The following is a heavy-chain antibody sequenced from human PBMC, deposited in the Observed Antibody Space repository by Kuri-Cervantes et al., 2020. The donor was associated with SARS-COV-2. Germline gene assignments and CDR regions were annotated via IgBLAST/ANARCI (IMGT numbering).Heavy chain of an antibody. CDR1: GFTFSTYE. CDR2: ITGSGTTI. D-gene: IGHD3-3*01. J-gene: IGHJ4*02. Sequence: GGSLRLSCVASGFTFSTYEMNWVRQAPGKGLEWVSYITGSGTTIYYADSVKGRFTISRDNAKNSLYLQMNSLRAEDTAVYYCVGDPRFLEWLDYFDYWGQGTLVTVSS. V-gene: IGHV3-48*03. CDR3: VGDPRFLEWLDYFDY.